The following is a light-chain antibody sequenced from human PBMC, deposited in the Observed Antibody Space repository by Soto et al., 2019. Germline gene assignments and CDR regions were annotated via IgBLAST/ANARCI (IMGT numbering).Light chain of an antibody. CDR3: AAWDDSLSGHWL. J-gene: IGLJ3*02. CDR2: RNN. CDR1: SSNIGSNY. V-gene: IGLV1-47*01. Sequence: QAVVTQPPSASGTPGQRVTISCSGSSSNIGSNYVYWYQQLPGTAPKLLIYRNNQRPSGVPDRFSGSKSGTSASLAISGLRSEDEADYYCAAWDDSLSGHWLFGGGTQLTVL.